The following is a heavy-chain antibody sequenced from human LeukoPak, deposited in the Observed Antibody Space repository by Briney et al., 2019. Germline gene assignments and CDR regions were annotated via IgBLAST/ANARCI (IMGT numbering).Heavy chain of an antibody. J-gene: IGHJ5*02. Sequence: GGSLRLSCAASGFTFNNYAMNWVRQAPGKGLEWVSSICGNCGTAYYVDSVKGRFTISRDNSKNTLYPQMNSLRAEDTAVYYCAKHYCSDANWSVFSFEPWGQGPLVTVSS. CDR2: ICGNCGTA. V-gene: IGHV3-23*01. CDR1: GFTFNNYA. D-gene: IGHD2-8*01. CDR3: AKHYCSDANWSVFSFEP.